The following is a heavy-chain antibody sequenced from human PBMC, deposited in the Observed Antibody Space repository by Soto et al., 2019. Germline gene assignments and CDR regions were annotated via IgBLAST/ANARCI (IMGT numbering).Heavy chain of an antibody. J-gene: IGHJ4*02. V-gene: IGHV3-21*01. CDR1: GFTFSSYS. D-gene: IGHD3-22*01. CDR2: ISSSSSYI. Sequence: NPGGSLRLSCAASGFTFSSYSMNWVRQAPGKGLEWVSSISSSSSYIYYADSVKGRFTISRDNAKNSLYLQMNSLRAEDTAVYYCARDWSGYDSSSGNHKYWGQGTLVTVSS. CDR3: ARDWSGYDSSSGNHKY.